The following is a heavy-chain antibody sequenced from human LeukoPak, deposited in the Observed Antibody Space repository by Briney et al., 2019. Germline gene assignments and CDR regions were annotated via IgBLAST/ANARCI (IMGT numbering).Heavy chain of an antibody. D-gene: IGHD3-22*01. CDR3: AREKPALTYYYDSSGYYYFDY. CDR2: ISSSSSYI. Sequence: GGSLRLSCAASGFTFSSYSMNWVRQAPGKGLEWVSSISSSSSYIYYADSVKGRFTISRDNAKNSLYLQMNSLRAEDTAVYYCAREKPALTYYYDSSGYYYFDYWGQGTPVTVSS. V-gene: IGHV3-21*01. CDR1: GFTFSSYS. J-gene: IGHJ4*02.